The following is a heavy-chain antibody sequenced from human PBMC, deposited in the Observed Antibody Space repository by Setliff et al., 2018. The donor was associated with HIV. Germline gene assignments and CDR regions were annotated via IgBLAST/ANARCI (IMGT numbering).Heavy chain of an antibody. D-gene: IGHD3-22*01. Sequence: ETLSLTCSVSGGSITNDNNYWGWIRQPPGKGLEWIGTIYYSGSTYYNPSLKSRVTISVDTSKNQFSLKLSSVTAADTTVYYCARHSGLGGYYSPFDYWGPGTLVTVSS. CDR1: GGSITNDNNY. J-gene: IGHJ4*02. CDR3: ARHSGLGGYYSPFDY. CDR2: IYYSGST. V-gene: IGHV4-39*01.